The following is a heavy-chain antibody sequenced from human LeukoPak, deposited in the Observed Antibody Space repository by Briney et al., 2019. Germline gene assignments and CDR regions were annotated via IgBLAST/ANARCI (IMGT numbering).Heavy chain of an antibody. CDR3: ARSPNRRVRLPNHSDY. D-gene: IGHD1-14*01. CDR1: GFTFSSYE. CDR2: ISSSGSTI. J-gene: IGHJ4*02. V-gene: IGHV3-48*03. Sequence: GGSLRLSCAASGFTFSSYEMNWVRQAPGKGLEWVSYISSSGSTIYYADSVKGRFTISRDNAKNSLYLQMNSLRAEDTAVYYCARSPNRRVRLPNHSDYWGQGTLVTVSS.